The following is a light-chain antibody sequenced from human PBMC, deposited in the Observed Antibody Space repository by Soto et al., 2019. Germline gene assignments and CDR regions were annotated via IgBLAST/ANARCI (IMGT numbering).Light chain of an antibody. CDR2: AAS. CDR1: QDINSW. V-gene: IGKV1-12*01. CDR3: QQTKNCPRT. Sequence: DIQMTQSPSSVSASVGDRVTITCRASQDINSWLAWFQQKPGKAPNLLIYAASSLHSGVPSRFSGSGSGTDFTLTITTLQPEDFATDYCQQTKNCPRTVGGGTKLDI. J-gene: IGKJ4*01.